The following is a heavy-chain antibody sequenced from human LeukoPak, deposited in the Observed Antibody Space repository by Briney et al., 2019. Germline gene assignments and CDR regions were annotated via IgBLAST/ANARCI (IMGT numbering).Heavy chain of an antibody. J-gene: IGHJ4*02. V-gene: IGHV4-61*02. D-gene: IGHD6-19*01. CDR1: GGSISDGGYF. CDR3: ARGQGYTSAWYGD. Sequence: SQTLSLTCTVSGGSISDGGYFWNWIRQPAGKGLEWIGRIYMSGSTKYNSSLKSRVIISVDTSKNQFSLELNSVTAADTAVYYCARGQGYTSAWYGDWGQGTLVAVSS. CDR2: IYMSGST.